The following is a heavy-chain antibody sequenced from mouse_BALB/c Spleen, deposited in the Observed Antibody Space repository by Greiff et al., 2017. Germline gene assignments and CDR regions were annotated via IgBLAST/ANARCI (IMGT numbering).Heavy chain of an antibody. Sequence: LVQPGASVKISCKASGYSFTGYYMHWVQQSPGKSLEWIGYISCYNGATSYNQKFKGKATLTVDTPSSTAYMQFTSLTSEDSAVYYGARRGNTGLAAMDYWGQGTSVTVSS. D-gene: IGHD1-1*01. CDR1: GYSFTGYY. V-gene: IGHV1S34*01. CDR2: ISCYNGAT. CDR3: ARRGNTGLAAMDY. J-gene: IGHJ4*01.